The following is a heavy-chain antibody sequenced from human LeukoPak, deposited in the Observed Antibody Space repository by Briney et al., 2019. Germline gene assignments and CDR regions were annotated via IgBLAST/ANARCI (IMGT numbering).Heavy chain of an antibody. CDR2: IIPIFGTA. CDR1: GGTFSSYA. D-gene: IGHD3-3*01. CDR3: ARGPKYYDFWSGSRPDAFDI. J-gene: IGHJ3*02. Sequence: GASVKVSCKASGGTFSSYAISWVRQAPGQGLERMGGIIPIFGTANYAQKFQGRVTITTDESTSTAYMELSSLRSEDTAVYYCARGPKYYDFWSGSRPDAFDIWGQGTMVTVSS. V-gene: IGHV1-69*05.